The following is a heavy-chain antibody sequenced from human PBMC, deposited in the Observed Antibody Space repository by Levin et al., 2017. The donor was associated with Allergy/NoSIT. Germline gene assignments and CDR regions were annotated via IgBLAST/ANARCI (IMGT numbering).Heavy chain of an antibody. CDR1: GFTFSNYA. V-gene: IGHV3-23*01. CDR3: ARFARPAGVYDSSDSYDI. J-gene: IGHJ3*02. Sequence: LGESLKISCAASGFTFSNYAMSWVRQAPGKGLEWVAGFRDTHYTNYADSVTGRFSISRDNSRNMFYLQMNSLRAEDTAVYFCARFARPAGVYDSSDSYDIWGPGTMVTVSP. D-gene: IGHD3-22*01. CDR2: FRDTHYT.